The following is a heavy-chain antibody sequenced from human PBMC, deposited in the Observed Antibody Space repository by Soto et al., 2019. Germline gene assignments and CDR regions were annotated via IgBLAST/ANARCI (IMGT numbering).Heavy chain of an antibody. CDR2: INPYNGNT. V-gene: IGHV1-18*01. D-gene: IGHD6-13*01. J-gene: IGHJ4*02. Sequence: ASVKVSCKASGYTFTTYGISWVRQAPGQGLEWMAWINPYNGNTKYAEKFLGRVTVTTDTSTATAYMEVRSLTSDDTAVFYCARVGVGLAAPRVWPYWGQGTPVTASS. CDR1: GYTFTTYG. CDR3: ARVGVGLAAPRVWPY.